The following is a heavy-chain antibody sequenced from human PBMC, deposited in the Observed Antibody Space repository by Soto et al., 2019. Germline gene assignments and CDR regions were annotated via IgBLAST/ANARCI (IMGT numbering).Heavy chain of an antibody. CDR2: ITNSGANT. Sequence: EVQLLESGGCLVQPGGSLRLSCAASGFTFSSYAMNWVRQAPGKGLEWISLITNSGANTFYGDSAKGRFTVSRDNSKNTLYLQMNNLKVEDTAVYYCARGDRTSGFDPWGQGTLVT. J-gene: IGHJ5*02. CDR1: GFTFSSYA. CDR3: ARGDRTSGFDP. V-gene: IGHV3-23*01.